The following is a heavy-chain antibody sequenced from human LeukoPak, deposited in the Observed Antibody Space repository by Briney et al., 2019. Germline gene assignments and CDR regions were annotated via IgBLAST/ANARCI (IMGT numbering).Heavy chain of an antibody. CDR3: ARLMGDATIFDY. D-gene: IGHD1-26*01. CDR2: ISGSGSII. CDR1: GFTFSDYY. Sequence: GGSLRLSCAASGFTFSDYYMSCIRQAPGKGLEWVSYISGSGSIIHYADSVKGRFTISRDNAKNSLYLQMNSLRAEDTAVYYCARLMGDATIFDYWGQGTLVTVSS. J-gene: IGHJ4*02. V-gene: IGHV3-11*01.